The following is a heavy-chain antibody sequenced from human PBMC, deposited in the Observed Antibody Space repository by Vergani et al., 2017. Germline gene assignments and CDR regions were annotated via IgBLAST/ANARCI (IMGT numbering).Heavy chain of an antibody. Sequence: VQLVESGGGLVKPGGSLRLSCAASGFTFSSYGMHWVRQAPGKGLEWVAVIWYDGSNKYYADSVKGRFTISRDNSKNTLYLQMNSLRAEDTAVYYCARDGTGARGLHAYYYYGMDVWGQGTTVTVSS. CDR3: ARDGTGARGLHAYYYYGMDV. CDR1: GFTFSSYG. CDR2: IWYDGSNK. D-gene: IGHD4-17*01. J-gene: IGHJ6*02. V-gene: IGHV3-33*08.